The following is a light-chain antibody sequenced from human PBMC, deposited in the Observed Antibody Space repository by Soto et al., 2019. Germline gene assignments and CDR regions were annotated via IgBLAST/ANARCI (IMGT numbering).Light chain of an antibody. CDR1: QSISSW. CDR2: KAS. Sequence: DIQMTQSPSTLSASVGDRVTITCRVSQSISSWLAWYQQKPGKAPKLLIYKASSLESGVPSRFSGSGSGTEFTLTISSLQPDDFATYYCQQFHSFSPTFGQGTKVDIK. V-gene: IGKV1-5*03. CDR3: QQFHSFSPT. J-gene: IGKJ1*01.